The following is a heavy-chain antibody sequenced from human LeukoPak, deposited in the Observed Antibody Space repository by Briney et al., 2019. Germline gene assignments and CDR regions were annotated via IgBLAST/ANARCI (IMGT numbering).Heavy chain of an antibody. V-gene: IGHV4-39*01. D-gene: IGHD2-2*01. CDR2: IYYSGST. CDR3: ARHGRSYCSSTSCSSYYYYGMDV. J-gene: IGHJ6*02. CDR1: GGSISSSSYY. Sequence: SETLSLTCTVSGGSISSSSYYWGWIRQPPGKGLEWIGSIYYSGSTYYNPSLKSRVTISVDTSKNQFSLKPSSVTAADTAVYYCARHGRSYCSSTSCSSYYYYGMDVWGQGTTVTVSS.